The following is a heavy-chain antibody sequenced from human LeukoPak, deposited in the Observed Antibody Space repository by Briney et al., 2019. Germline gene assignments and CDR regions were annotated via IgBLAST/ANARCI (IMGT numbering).Heavy chain of an antibody. CDR2: INPNSGGT. CDR1: GYTFTGYY. J-gene: IGHJ4*02. V-gene: IGHV1-2*02. Sequence: GASVKVSCKASGYTFTGYYMHWVRQAPGQGLEWMGWINPNSGGTNYAQKFQGRVTMTRDTSISTAYMELSRLRSDDTAVYYCARVSLGEQWLVDYWGQGTLVTVSS. D-gene: IGHD6-19*01. CDR3: ARVSLGEQWLVDY.